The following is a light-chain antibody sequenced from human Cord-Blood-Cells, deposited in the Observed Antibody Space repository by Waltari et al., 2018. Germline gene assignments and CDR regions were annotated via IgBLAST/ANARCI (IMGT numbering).Light chain of an antibody. Sequence: QSALTQPASASGSPGQSITISCTGTSSDVGGYNYVSWYQKHPGKAPKLMIYDVSNRPSGVSNRFYGSKSGNTASLTISGLQAEDEADYYCSSYTSSSTYVFGTGTKVTVL. CDR1: SSDVGGYNY. J-gene: IGLJ1*01. CDR3: SSYTSSSTYV. V-gene: IGLV2-14*01. CDR2: DVS.